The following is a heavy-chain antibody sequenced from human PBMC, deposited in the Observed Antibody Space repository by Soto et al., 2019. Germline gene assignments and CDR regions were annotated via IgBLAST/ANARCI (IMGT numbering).Heavy chain of an antibody. D-gene: IGHD3-22*01. CDR2: ISASGGTA. Sequence: EVQLLESGGGLIQPGGSLRLSCAASGFMFSSYAMSWVRQAPGKGLEWVSSISASGGTANLADSVEGRCTISRDNSKSTLYLQRNSRRAEDTAVYYCAKLTYPSDSTGYYYERVSGWIDSWGQGTLVTVSS. CDR3: AKLTYPSDSTGYYYERVSGWIDS. J-gene: IGHJ5*01. V-gene: IGHV3-23*01. CDR1: GFMFSSYA.